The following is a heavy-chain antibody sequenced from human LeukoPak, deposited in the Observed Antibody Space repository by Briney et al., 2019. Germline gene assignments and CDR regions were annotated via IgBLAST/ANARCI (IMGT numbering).Heavy chain of an antibody. V-gene: IGHV4-34*01. CDR3: ARGPGDSGYGNDYYYYMDV. J-gene: IGHJ6*03. D-gene: IGHD5-12*01. Sequence: SETLSLTCAVYGGSFSGYYWSWIRQPPGKGLEWIGEINHSGSTNYNPSLKSRVTISVDTSKNQFSLKLSSVTAADTAVYYCARGPGDSGYGNDYYYYMDVWGKGTTVTISS. CDR2: INHSGST. CDR1: GGSFSGYY.